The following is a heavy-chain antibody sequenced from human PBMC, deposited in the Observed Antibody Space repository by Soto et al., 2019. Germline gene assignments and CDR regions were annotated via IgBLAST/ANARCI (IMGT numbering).Heavy chain of an antibody. J-gene: IGHJ4*02. Sequence: PXATLCLTSSVSVVSITRRHYYWGWIREPPGQGLEWIGNIYSSGSTYTNASLRSRITLSVDTSKSQFSLRLRSVTAADTAVYYCAKLTTYFGKPGAYTGYDFFDDWGQGTPVTVSS. D-gene: IGHD5-12*01. V-gene: IGHV4-39*01. CDR1: VVSITRRHYY. CDR3: AKLTTYFGKPGAYTGYDFFDD. CDR2: IYSSGST.